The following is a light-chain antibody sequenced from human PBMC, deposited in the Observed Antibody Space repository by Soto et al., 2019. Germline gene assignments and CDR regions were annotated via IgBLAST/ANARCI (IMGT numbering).Light chain of an antibody. CDR1: SSNIGSYS. V-gene: IGLV1-47*01. Sequence: QSVLTQPPSASGTPGQRVTISCSGSSSNIGSYSIYWFQQLPGTAPKLLIYRNSQRPSGVPDRFSGSKSGTSGSLAISGLRSEDETDYYCAAWDDSLSAWVFGGGTQLTVL. J-gene: IGLJ3*02. CDR2: RNS. CDR3: AAWDDSLSAWV.